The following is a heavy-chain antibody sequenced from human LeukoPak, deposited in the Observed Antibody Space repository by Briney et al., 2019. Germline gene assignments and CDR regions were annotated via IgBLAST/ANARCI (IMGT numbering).Heavy chain of an antibody. D-gene: IGHD2-15*01. CDR1: GYTFTGYY. CDR3: ARGGYCSGGSCYGGFQH. V-gene: IGHV1-2*02. J-gene: IGHJ1*01. Sequence: GASVKVSCKASGYTFTGYYMHWVRQAPGQGLEWMGWINPNSGGTNYAQKFQGRVTMTRDTSISTAYMELSMLRSDDTAVYYCARGGYCSGGSCYGGFQHWGQGTLVTVSS. CDR2: INPNSGGT.